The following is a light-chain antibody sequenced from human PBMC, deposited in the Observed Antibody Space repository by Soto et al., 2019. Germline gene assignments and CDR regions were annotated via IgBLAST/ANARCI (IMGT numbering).Light chain of an antibody. CDR3: QQSYSTPQT. V-gene: IGKV3D-15*01. CDR1: QSVRSN. CDR2: DAS. J-gene: IGKJ1*01. Sequence: IVMSQSPATLSVSTGERATLSCRASQSVRSNLAWYQQKPGQAPRLLIYDASTRDTGIPARFSGSGSGTDFTLTISSLQPEDFATYYCQQSYSTPQTFGQGTKVDIK.